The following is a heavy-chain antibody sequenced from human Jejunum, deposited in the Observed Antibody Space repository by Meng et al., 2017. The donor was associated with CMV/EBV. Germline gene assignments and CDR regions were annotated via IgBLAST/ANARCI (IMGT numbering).Heavy chain of an antibody. CDR1: GFDFSRKA. Sequence: VEVDDLGGGVVPPGGALGLSCAAVGFDFSRKAMHWVRQAPGRGLEWVAFIRYDGSSQYYADSVKGRFTISRDNSKNTVYLQMNSLRGEDTAVYYCAKDRNNLSQSGGRCFQHWGQGTLVTVSS. V-gene: IGHV3-30*02. J-gene: IGHJ1*01. CDR2: IRYDGSSQ. CDR3: AKDRNNLSQSGGRCFQH. D-gene: IGHD3-9*01.